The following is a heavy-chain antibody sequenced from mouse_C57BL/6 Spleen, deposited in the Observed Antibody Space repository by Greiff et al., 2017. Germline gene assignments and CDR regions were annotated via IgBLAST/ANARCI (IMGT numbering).Heavy chain of an antibody. Sequence: VQLQQPGAELVRPGSSVKLSCKASGYTFTSYWMHWVKQRPIQGLEWIGNIDPSDSETHYNQKFKDKATLTVDKSSSTAYMQLSSLTPEDSAVYYCARLGIYYYGSSYVSYAMDYWGQGTSVTVSS. J-gene: IGHJ4*01. V-gene: IGHV1-52*01. CDR2: IDPSDSET. CDR1: GYTFTSYW. D-gene: IGHD1-1*01. CDR3: ARLGIYYYGSSYVSYAMDY.